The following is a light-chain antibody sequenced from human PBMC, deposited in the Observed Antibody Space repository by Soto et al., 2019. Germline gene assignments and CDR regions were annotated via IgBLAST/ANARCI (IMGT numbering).Light chain of an antibody. CDR1: NSNLGNNV. CDR3: ATWDDSLNGVV. CDR2: SND. Sequence: QPVLTQPPSASGTPGLRVTISCSGSNSNLGNNVVNWYQQVPGTAPQILIYSNDQRPSGVPDRFSGSKSGTSASLAISGLQSEDEADYYCATWDDSLNGVVFGGGTKLTVL. J-gene: IGLJ2*01. V-gene: IGLV1-44*01.